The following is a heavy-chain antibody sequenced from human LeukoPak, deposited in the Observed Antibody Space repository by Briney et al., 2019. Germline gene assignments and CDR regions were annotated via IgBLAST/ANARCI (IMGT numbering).Heavy chain of an antibody. J-gene: IGHJ3*02. CDR3: ARDPPEWSGYFAFDI. D-gene: IGHD3-3*01. CDR1: GYTFTNYY. CDR2: IIPIFGTA. V-gene: IGHV1-69*13. Sequence: GASVKVSCKASGYTFTNYYIHWMRQAPGQGLEWMGGIIPIFGTANYAQKFQGRVTITADESTSTAYMELSSLRSEDTAVYYCARDPPEWSGYFAFDIWGQGTMVTVSS.